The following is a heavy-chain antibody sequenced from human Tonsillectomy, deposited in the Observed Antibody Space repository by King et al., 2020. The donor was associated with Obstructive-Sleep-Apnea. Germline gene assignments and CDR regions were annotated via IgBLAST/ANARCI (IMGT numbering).Heavy chain of an antibody. V-gene: IGHV4-34*01. CDR2: INHSGST. J-gene: IGHJ4*02. CDR3: ARGISQRELLSSFDY. Sequence: VQLQQWGAGLLKPSETLSLTCAVYGGSFSVYYWSWIRQPPGKGLEWIGEINHSGSTNYNPSLKSRVTISVDTSKNQFSLKLSSVTAADTAVYYCARGISQRELLSSFDYWGQGTLVTVSS. CDR1: GGSFSVYY. D-gene: IGHD1-26*01.